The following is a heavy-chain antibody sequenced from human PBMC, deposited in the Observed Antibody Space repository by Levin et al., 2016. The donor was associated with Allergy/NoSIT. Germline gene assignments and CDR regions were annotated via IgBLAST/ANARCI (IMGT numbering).Heavy chain of an antibody. V-gene: IGHV4-31*03. J-gene: IGHJ5*02. CDR3: ARDYGDSNWFDP. CDR1: GGSISSGGYY. D-gene: IGHD4-17*01. CDR2: IYYSGST. Sequence: SETLSLTCTVSGGSISSGGYYWSWIRQHPGKGLEWIGYIYYSGSTYYNPSLKSRVTISVDTSKNQFSLKLSSVTAAGTAVYYCARDYGDSNWFDPWGQGTLVTVSS.